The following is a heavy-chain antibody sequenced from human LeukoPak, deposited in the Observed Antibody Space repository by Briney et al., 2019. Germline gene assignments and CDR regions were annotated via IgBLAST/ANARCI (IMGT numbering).Heavy chain of an antibody. CDR3: ARDWGFGEPYFDY. CDR1: GFTFSSYS. V-gene: IGHV3-21*01. D-gene: IGHD3-10*01. Sequence: GGSLRLSCAASGFTFSSYSMNWVRQAPGRGLEWVSSISSSSGYIYYADSVKGRFTISRDNAKNSLYLQMNSLRAEDTAVYYCARDWGFGEPYFDYWGQGTLVTVSS. J-gene: IGHJ4*02. CDR2: ISSSSGYI.